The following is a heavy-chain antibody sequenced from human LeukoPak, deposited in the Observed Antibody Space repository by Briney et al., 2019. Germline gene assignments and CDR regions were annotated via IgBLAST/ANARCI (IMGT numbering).Heavy chain of an antibody. CDR3: AKVGLAKGPAFDI. Sequence: GGSLRLSCAASGFTVSSNYMSWVRQAPGKGLEWVSVIYSGGSTYYADSVKGRFTISRDNSKNTLYLQMNSLRAEDTAVYYCAKVGLAKGPAFDIWGQGTMVTVSS. CDR2: IYSGGST. V-gene: IGHV3-53*05. J-gene: IGHJ3*02. D-gene: IGHD5-12*01. CDR1: GFTVSSNY.